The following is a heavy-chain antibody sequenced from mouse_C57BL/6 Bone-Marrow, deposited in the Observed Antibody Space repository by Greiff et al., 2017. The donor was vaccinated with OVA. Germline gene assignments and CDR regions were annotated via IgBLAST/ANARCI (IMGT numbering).Heavy chain of an antibody. CDR3: TTAVIVSHYYVDY. J-gene: IGHJ2*01. Sequence: EVQVEESGAELVRPGASVKLSCTASGFNFNDYYMHWVKQRPEQGLEWIGWIDPENGDTDYAQKFQGKATITADTSSTTAYLQLSSLTSEDAAVYYCTTAVIVSHYYVDYWGQGTTLTVSS. CDR2: IDPENGDT. D-gene: IGHD2-12*01. CDR1: GFNFNDYY. V-gene: IGHV14-1*01.